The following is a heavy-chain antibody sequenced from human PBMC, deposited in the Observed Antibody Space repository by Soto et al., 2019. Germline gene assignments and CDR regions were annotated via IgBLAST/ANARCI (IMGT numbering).Heavy chain of an antibody. D-gene: IGHD6-13*01. CDR1: GGTFSSYT. CDR2: IIPILGIA. Sequence: QVQLVQSGAEVKKPGSSVKVSCKASGGTFSSYTISWVRQAPGQGLEWMGRIIPILGIANYAQKFQGRVTIPADKSTSTAYMELSSLRSEDTAVYYCARSSSSSWNWFDPWGQGTLVTVSS. V-gene: IGHV1-69*02. J-gene: IGHJ5*02. CDR3: ARSSSSSWNWFDP.